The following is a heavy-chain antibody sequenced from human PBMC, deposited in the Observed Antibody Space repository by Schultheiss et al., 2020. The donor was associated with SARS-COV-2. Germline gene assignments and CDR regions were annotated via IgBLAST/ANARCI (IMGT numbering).Heavy chain of an antibody. CDR3: ARGFVVVPAAGYYYYYMDV. CDR2: IYYSGST. CDR1: GGSISSYY. Sequence: SETLSLTCTVSGGSISSYYWSWIRQPPGKGLEWIGSIYYSGSTYYNPSLKSRVTISVDTSKNQFSLKLSSVTAADTAVYYCARGFVVVPAAGYYYYYMDVWGKGTTVTVSS. J-gene: IGHJ6*03. D-gene: IGHD2-2*01. V-gene: IGHV4-59*05.